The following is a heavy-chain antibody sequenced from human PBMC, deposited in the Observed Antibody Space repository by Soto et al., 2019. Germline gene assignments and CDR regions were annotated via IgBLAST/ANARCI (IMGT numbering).Heavy chain of an antibody. Sequence: QVQLVESGGGVVQPGRSLRLSCAASGFTFSSYAMHWVRQAPGKGLEWVAVISYDGSNKYYADSVKGRFTISRDNSKNTLYVQMNSLRAEDTAVYYCARGIVVVTAPQYFQHWGQGTLVTVSS. V-gene: IGHV3-30-3*01. D-gene: IGHD2-21*02. CDR3: ARGIVVVTAPQYFQH. CDR2: ISYDGSNK. CDR1: GFTFSSYA. J-gene: IGHJ1*01.